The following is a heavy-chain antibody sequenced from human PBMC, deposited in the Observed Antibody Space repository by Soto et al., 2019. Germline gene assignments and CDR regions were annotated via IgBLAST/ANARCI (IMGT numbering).Heavy chain of an antibody. D-gene: IGHD6-6*01. Sequence: SEALSLTSVVPGGSISSSNWCSWVRQPPGKGMEWIGEIYHRGSTNYNPSLKSRVTISVDKSKNQFSLKRSSVTAADTSVYYCARDRSIAAPDDAFDIWGQVTMVTLSS. CDR1: GGSISSSNW. CDR3: ARDRSIAAPDDAFDI. CDR2: IYHRGST. V-gene: IGHV4-4*02. J-gene: IGHJ3*02.